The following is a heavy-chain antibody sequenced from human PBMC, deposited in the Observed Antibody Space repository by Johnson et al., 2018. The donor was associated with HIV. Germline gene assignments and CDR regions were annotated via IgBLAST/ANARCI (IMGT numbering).Heavy chain of an antibody. D-gene: IGHD2-21*01. CDR2: ISYDGNNK. CDR3: AKAYCPGCDALDV. CDR1: GFTFSSYD. Sequence: QVQLVESGGGLVQPGGSLRLSCAASGFTFSSYDMHWVRQAPGKGLEWVALISYDGNNKYYADSVKGRFNISRDNSKNTQYLQMNSLRVEDTGLYYCAKAYCPGCDALDVWGHGTMVTVSS. V-gene: IGHV3-30*18. J-gene: IGHJ3*01.